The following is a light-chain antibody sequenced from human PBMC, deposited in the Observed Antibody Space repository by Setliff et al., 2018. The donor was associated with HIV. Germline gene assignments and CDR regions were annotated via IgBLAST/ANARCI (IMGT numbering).Light chain of an antibody. Sequence: QSALAQPASVSGSPGQSITISCTGTSSDIGANNYVSRYQQHPDTAPKLILYDVIKRPSGISNRFSGSKSGNTASLTISGLQAEDEADYYCSSYTNSGTLIGGGTKVTVL. CDR3: SSYTNSGTL. V-gene: IGLV2-14*03. CDR1: SSDIGANNY. J-gene: IGLJ2*01. CDR2: DVI.